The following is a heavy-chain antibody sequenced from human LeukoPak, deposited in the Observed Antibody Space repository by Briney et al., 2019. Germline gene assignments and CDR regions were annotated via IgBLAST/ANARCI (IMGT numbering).Heavy chain of an antibody. J-gene: IGHJ5*02. CDR3: ARGSDSGTPRWFDP. V-gene: IGHV1-46*01. CDR2: IYPRDGST. Sequence: ASVKVSCKASGYTFTSNYIHWVRQAPGQGLEWMGMIYPRDGSTSYAQKFQGRVTVTRDTSTSTVHMELSGLRSEDTAVYYCARGSDSGTPRWFDPWGQGTLVT. CDR1: GYTFTSNY. D-gene: IGHD1-26*01.